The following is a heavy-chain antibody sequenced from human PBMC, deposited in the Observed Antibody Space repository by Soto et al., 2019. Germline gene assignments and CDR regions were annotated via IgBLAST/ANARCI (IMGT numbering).Heavy chain of an antibody. V-gene: IGHV2-5*02. CDR3: VHHAYYSYGLDV. CDR2: ICWDDDK. J-gene: IGHJ6*02. Sequence: QITLKESGPTLVKPTQTLTLTCTFSGFSLSTSGVGVGWIRQPPGKALEWLTLICWDDDKCYSPSLKSRLTISKDTSKIQVVLTMTNMDPVDTATYYCVHHAYYSYGLDVWGQGTTVTVSS. CDR1: GFSLSTSGVG.